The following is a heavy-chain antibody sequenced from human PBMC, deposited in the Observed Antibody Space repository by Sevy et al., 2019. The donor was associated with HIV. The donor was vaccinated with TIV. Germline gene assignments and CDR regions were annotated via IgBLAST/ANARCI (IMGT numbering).Heavy chain of an antibody. Sequence: GGSLKLSCAASGFPISKYNMNWVRQTPGRGLEWVSYISRRSTTLYYADSVKGRLTISRDNDQSSLYLQMNALRDEDTAVYYCARETPISAYNDFWGQGTLVTVSS. CDR1: GFPISKYN. CDR2: ISRRSTTL. V-gene: IGHV3-48*02. CDR3: ARETPISAYNDF. J-gene: IGHJ4*02. D-gene: IGHD3-16*01.